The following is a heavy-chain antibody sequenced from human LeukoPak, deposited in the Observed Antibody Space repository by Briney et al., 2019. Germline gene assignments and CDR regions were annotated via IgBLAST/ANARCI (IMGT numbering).Heavy chain of an antibody. CDR1: GFTFSSYW. Sequence: PGGSLRLSCAASGFTFSSYWMYWVRQTPGKGLVFVSRINNDGGGTTYADSVKGRFTISRDNAKNTLYLQMNSLRAEDTAVYFCARGGSRHAFDIWGQGTMLTVSS. CDR3: ARGGSRHAFDI. V-gene: IGHV3-74*01. CDR2: INNDGGGT. J-gene: IGHJ3*02. D-gene: IGHD3-16*01.